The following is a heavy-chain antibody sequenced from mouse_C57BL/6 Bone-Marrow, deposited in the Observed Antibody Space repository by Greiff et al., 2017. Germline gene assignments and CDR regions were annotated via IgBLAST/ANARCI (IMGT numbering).Heavy chain of an antibody. D-gene: IGHD1-2*01. CDR1: GYSFTDYN. CDR3: ASRSYGPWFAY. V-gene: IGHV1-39*01. J-gene: IGHJ3*01. CDR2: INPNYGTT. Sequence: EVKLQESGPELVKPGASVKISCKASGYSFTDYNMNWVKQSNGKSLEWIGVINPNYGTTSYNQKFKGKATLTVDQSSSTAYMQLNSLTSEGSAVYYCASRSYGPWFAYWGQETLVTVSA.